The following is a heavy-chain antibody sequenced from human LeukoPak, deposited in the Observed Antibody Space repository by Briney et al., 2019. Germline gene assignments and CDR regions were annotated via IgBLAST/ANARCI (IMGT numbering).Heavy chain of an antibody. Sequence: GGSLRLSCAASGFTVSSNYMHWVRQAPGKGLEWVAVMSYDGSNKYYADSVEGRFTISRDNSKNTLYLHMNSLRAEDTAVYYCARVPPGDYVWGSFDYWGQGTLVTVSS. CDR3: ARVPPGDYVWGSFDY. J-gene: IGHJ4*02. CDR1: GFTVSSNY. V-gene: IGHV3-30-3*01. CDR2: MSYDGSNK. D-gene: IGHD3-16*01.